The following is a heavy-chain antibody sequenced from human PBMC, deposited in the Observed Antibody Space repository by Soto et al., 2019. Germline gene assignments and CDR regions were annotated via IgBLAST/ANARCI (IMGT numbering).Heavy chain of an antibody. J-gene: IGHJ6*02. D-gene: IGHD1-1*01. CDR2: ISSTASTI. V-gene: IGHV3-48*03. Sequence: EVQLVDSGGGLVQPGGSLRLSCAASEFTFSVYEMNWVRQAPGKGLEWVSYISSTASTIYYADSVKGRFTISRDNAKNSVYLQMNSLRAEDTAVYYCARDRTGYYGMDVWGQGTTVTVSS. CDR1: EFTFSVYE. CDR3: ARDRTGYYGMDV.